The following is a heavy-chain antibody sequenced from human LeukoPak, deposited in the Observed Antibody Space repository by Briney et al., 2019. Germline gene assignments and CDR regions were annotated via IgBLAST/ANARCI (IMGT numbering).Heavy chain of an antibody. J-gene: IGHJ5*02. Sequence: SETLSLTCTFSGGSITGYYCSWIRQSPGAGLEWIGHVYHNGVTNHNPSLRSRVTMSVDTSQNQFSLKLNSVTAADTAVYYCARHESYGDANWFDPWGQGTLVTVSS. CDR1: GGSITGYY. V-gene: IGHV4-59*08. CDR2: VYHNGVT. D-gene: IGHD4-17*01. CDR3: ARHESYGDANWFDP.